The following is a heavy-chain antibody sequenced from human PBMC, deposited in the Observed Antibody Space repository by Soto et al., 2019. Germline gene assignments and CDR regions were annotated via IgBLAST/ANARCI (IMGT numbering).Heavy chain of an antibody. CDR1: GGSICSYY. CDR2: IYYSGST. CDR3: ARHGPTVTTRGYWYFDL. D-gene: IGHD4-17*01. J-gene: IGHJ2*01. Sequence: PSESLSLTCTVSGGSICSYYWSWIRQPPGKGLEWIGYIYYSGSTNYNPSLKSRVTISVDTSKNQFSLKLSSVTAADTAVYYCARHGPTVTTRGYWYFDLWGRGTLVTVSS. V-gene: IGHV4-59*08.